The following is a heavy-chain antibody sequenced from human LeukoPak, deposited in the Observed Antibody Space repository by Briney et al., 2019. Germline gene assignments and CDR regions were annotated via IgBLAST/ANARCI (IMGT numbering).Heavy chain of an antibody. CDR3: ARVRRITMIVVVLDAFDI. V-gene: IGHV1-2*02. CDR1: GYTFTGYY. D-gene: IGHD3-22*01. J-gene: IGHJ3*02. CDR2: INPNSGGT. Sequence: GASVKVSCKASGYTFTGYYMHWVRQAPGQGLEWIGWINPNSGGTNYAQKLQGRVTMTTDTSTSTAYMELRSLRSDDTAVYYCARVRRITMIVVVLDAFDIWGQGTMVTVSS.